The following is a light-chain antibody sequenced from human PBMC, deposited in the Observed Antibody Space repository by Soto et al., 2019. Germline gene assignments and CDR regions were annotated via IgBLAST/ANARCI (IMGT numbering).Light chain of an antibody. CDR1: QSISSW. CDR2: DAS. CDR3: QQYGSSPQT. J-gene: IGKJ1*01. Sequence: DIQMTQSPSTLSASVGDRVTITCRASQSISSWLAWYQQKPGKAPKLLIYDASSLESGVPSRFSGSGSGTDFTLTINRLEPADFAVYYCQQYGSSPQTFGQGTKVDIK. V-gene: IGKV1-5*01.